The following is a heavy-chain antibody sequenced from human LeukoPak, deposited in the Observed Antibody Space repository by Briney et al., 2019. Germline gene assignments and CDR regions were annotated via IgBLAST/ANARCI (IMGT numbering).Heavy chain of an antibody. CDR3: ARDRGYSYGYSYYFDY. CDR2: IYTSGST. CDR1: GGSISSGSYY. Sequence: PSETLSLTCTVSGGSISSGSYYWSWIRQPAGKGLEWIGRIYTSGSTNYNPSLKSRVTISVDTSKNQFSLKLSSATAADTAVYYCARDRGYSYGYSYYFDYWGQGTLVTVSS. J-gene: IGHJ4*02. V-gene: IGHV4-61*02. D-gene: IGHD5-18*01.